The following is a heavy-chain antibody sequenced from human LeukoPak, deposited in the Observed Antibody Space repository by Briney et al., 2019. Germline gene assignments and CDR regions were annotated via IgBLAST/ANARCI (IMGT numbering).Heavy chain of an antibody. CDR2: IKQDGSEK. Sequence: GRSLRLSCAASGFTFSSYAMHWVRQAPGKGLEWVANIKQDGSEKYYVDSVKGRFTISRDNAKNSLYLQMNSLRAEDTAVYYCASTVSSSWSFYYFDYWGQGALVTVSS. D-gene: IGHD6-13*01. CDR1: GFTFSSYA. J-gene: IGHJ4*02. V-gene: IGHV3-7*01. CDR3: ASTVSSSWSFYYFDY.